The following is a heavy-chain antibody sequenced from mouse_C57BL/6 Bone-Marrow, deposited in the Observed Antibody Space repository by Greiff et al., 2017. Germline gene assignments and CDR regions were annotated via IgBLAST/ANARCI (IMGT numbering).Heavy chain of an antibody. CDR2: IDPSDSYT. CDR3: ARSEGWLLHFAY. CDR1: GYTFTSYW. Sequence: QVQLQQPGAELVMPGASVKLSCKASGYTFTSYWMHWVKQRPGQGLEWIGEIDPSDSYTNYNQKFKGKSTLTVDKSSSTAYMQLSSLTSEDSAVYYCARSEGWLLHFAYWGQGTLVTVSA. J-gene: IGHJ3*01. D-gene: IGHD2-3*01. V-gene: IGHV1-69*01.